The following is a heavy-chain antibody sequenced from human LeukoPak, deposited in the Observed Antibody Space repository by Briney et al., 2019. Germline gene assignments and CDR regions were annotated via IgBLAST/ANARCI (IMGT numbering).Heavy chain of an antibody. CDR3: ARPYYDSSAPPYDY. V-gene: IGHV1-18*01. CDR1: GYTFTSYG. J-gene: IGHJ4*02. CDR2: ISAYNGNT. Sequence: ASVKVSCKASGYTFTSYGISWVRQAPGQGLEWMGWISAYNGNTDYAQKLQGRVTMTTDTSTSTAYMELRSLRSDDTAVYYCARPYYDSSAPPYDYWGQGTLVTVSS. D-gene: IGHD3-22*01.